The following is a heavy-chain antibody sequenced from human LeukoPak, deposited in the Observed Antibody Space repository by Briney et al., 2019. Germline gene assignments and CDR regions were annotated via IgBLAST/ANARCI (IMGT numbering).Heavy chain of an antibody. CDR1: GFTFSTYG. V-gene: IGHV3-33*01. Sequence: PGGSLRLSCAASGFTFSTYGMHWVRQAPGKGLEWVAVIWYDGSKKYYVDSVKGRFTISREDSENTLYLQMNSLRAEDTAVYYCARDLCSTTSCLDYWGQGTLVTVSS. J-gene: IGHJ4*02. CDR2: IWYDGSKK. CDR3: ARDLCSTTSCLDY. D-gene: IGHD2-2*01.